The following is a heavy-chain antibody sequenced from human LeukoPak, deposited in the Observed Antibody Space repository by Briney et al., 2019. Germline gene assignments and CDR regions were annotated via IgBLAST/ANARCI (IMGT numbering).Heavy chain of an antibody. CDR3: ARDTYDSSGYWRSYFDY. CDR1: GGTFSSYT. Sequence: GASVKVSCKASGGTFSSYTISWVRQAPGQGLEWMGRIIPILGIANYAQKFQGRVTITTDESTSTAYMELSSLRSEDTAVYYCARDTYDSSGYWRSYFDYWGQGTLVTVSS. J-gene: IGHJ4*02. V-gene: IGHV1-69*16. D-gene: IGHD3-22*01. CDR2: IIPILGIA.